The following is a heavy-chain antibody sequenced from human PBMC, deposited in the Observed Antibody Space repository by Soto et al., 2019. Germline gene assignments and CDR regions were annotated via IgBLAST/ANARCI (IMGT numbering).Heavy chain of an antibody. CDR3: ARVGTYCSGGRCYSEGVDY. V-gene: IGHV1-69*12. CDR2: IIPMFGTP. J-gene: IGHJ4*02. Sequence: QVQLVQSGAEVKRPGSSVKVSCKASGGTFSTYAVSWVRQSPGQGLEWMGGIIPMFGTPNYAEEFQDRLTITADESTSTAYIELSSLRSEDTAVYYCARVGTYCSGGRCYSEGVDYWGQGTLVTVSS. CDR1: GGTFSTYA. D-gene: IGHD2-15*01.